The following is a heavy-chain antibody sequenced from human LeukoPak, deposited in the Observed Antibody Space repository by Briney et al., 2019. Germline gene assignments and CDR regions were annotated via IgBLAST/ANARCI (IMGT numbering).Heavy chain of an antibody. J-gene: IGHJ4*02. V-gene: IGHV1-18*01. CDR2: ISAYNGNT. CDR3: AICPVGATPVANDY. CDR1: GYTFTSYG. D-gene: IGHD1-26*01. Sequence: ASVKVSCKASGYTFTSYGISWVRQAPGQGLEWMGWISAYNGNTNYAQKLQGRVTMTRDTSISTAYMELSRLRSDDTAVYYCAICPVGATPVANDYWGQGTLVTVSS.